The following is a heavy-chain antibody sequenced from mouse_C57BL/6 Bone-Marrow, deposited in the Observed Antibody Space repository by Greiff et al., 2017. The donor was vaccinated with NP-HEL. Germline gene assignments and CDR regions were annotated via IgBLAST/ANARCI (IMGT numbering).Heavy chain of an antibody. Sequence: AASGFNFSDYGMAWGRQAPRKGPGWVAFISNLAYSIYYADTVTGRFTISRENAKNTLYLEMSSLRSEDTAMYYCARQGITTVVATYYAMDYWGQGTSVTVSS. J-gene: IGHJ4*01. CDR3: ARQGITTVVATYYAMDY. CDR1: GFNFSDYG. CDR2: ISNLAYSI. D-gene: IGHD1-1*01. V-gene: IGHV5-15*01.